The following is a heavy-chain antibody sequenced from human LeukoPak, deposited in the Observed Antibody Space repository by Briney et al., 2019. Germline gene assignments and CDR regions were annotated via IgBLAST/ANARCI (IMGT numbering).Heavy chain of an antibody. D-gene: IGHD3-10*01. CDR2: IKQDGSQI. J-gene: IGHJ4*02. V-gene: IGHV3-7*01. CDR3: TSSPEGRPIDD. CDR1: GFTFTSYW. Sequence: PGGSLRLSCAASGFTFTSYWMNWVRQAPGKGLEWVAHIKQDGSQIYYVGSVKGRFTISRDNAKSSLYLQMNSLRAEDTALYYCTSSPEGRPIDDWGQGTLVTVSS.